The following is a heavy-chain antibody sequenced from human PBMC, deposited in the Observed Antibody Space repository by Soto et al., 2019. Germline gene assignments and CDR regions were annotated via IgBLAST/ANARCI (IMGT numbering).Heavy chain of an antibody. Sequence: GGALRLSCVGSGFTFCSNAMSWVRPAPGKGLEWVLAISGSGGSTYYADSVRGRFTISRDNSKNTVSVQMNSLRAEDTAVYYCAREISYGYYGLDVWGQGTTVTVSS. V-gene: IGHV3-23*01. CDR3: AREISYGYYGLDV. CDR1: GFTFCSNA. CDR2: ISGSGGST. J-gene: IGHJ6*02. D-gene: IGHD4-17*01.